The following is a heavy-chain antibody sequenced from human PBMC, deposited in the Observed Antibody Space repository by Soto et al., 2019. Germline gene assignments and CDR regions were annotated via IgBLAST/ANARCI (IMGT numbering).Heavy chain of an antibody. CDR1: GGTFSSDA. CDR3: ARDAGDMVRGVMGFFDY. D-gene: IGHD3-10*01. CDR2: IIPISGTT. V-gene: IGHV1-69*01. J-gene: IGHJ4*02. Sequence: QVPLVQSGAEVKKPGSSVKVSCKASGGTFSSDAIIWVRQAPGRGLEWMGGIIPISGTTNYAQKFQGRVTITADESTSTVYMELSSLRSEDTAVYYCARDAGDMVRGVMGFFDYWGQGTLVTVSS.